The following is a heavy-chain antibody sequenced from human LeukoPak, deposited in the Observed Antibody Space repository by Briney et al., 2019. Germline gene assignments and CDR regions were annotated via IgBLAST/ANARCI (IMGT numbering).Heavy chain of an antibody. Sequence: SETLSLTCTVSGGSISSYYWSWIRQPPGKGLEWIGYISYSGNTNYNPSLKSRVTISLETSRNQFSLKLSSMTAADTAVYYCARHPNDFRSGFDYWGQGTLVTVSS. J-gene: IGHJ4*02. CDR3: ARHPNDFRSGFDY. V-gene: IGHV4-59*08. CDR2: ISYSGNT. D-gene: IGHD3-3*01. CDR1: GGSISSYY.